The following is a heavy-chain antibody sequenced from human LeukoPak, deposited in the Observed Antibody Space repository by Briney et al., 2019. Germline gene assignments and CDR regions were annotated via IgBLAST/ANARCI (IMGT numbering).Heavy chain of an antibody. J-gene: IGHJ4*02. CDR2: INAGNGDT. D-gene: IGHD2-15*01. V-gene: IGHV1-3*01. Sequence: ASVKVSCKASGYTFSNYAIHWVRQAPGQRLEWMGWINAGNGDTKYSQKFQGRVTITRDTSANTAYMELSSLRSEDTAVYYCARDRLPGRYCSGGTCYVFDYWGQGTLVTVSS. CDR1: GYTFSNYA. CDR3: ARDRLPGRYCSGGTCYVFDY.